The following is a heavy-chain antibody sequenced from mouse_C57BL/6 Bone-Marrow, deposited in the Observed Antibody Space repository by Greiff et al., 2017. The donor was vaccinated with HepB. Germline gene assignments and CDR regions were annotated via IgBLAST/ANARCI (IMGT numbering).Heavy chain of an antibody. CDR1: GFNIKDDY. Sequence: VQLQQSGAELVRPGASVKLSCTASGFNIKDDYMHWVKQRPEQGLEWIGWIDPENGDTEYASKFQGKATITADTSSNTAYLQLSSLTSEDTAVYNYTTSDYYGSSFFAYWGQGTLVTVST. V-gene: IGHV14-4*01. J-gene: IGHJ3*01. CDR2: IDPENGDT. D-gene: IGHD1-1*01. CDR3: TTSDYYGSSFFAY.